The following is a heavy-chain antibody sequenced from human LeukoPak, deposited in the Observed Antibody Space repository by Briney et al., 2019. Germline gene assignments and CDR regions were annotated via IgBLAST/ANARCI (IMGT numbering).Heavy chain of an antibody. CDR2: IIPIFGTA. V-gene: IGHV1-69*06. Sequence: SVKVSCKASGGTFSSYAISWVRQAPGQGLEWMGGIIPIFGTANYAQKFQGRVTITADKSTSTAYMELSSLRSEDTAVYYCARDDVSHYGSGGYYSITFDPWGQGTLVTVSS. J-gene: IGHJ5*02. CDR3: ARDDVSHYGSGGYYSITFDP. CDR1: GGTFSSYA. D-gene: IGHD3-10*01.